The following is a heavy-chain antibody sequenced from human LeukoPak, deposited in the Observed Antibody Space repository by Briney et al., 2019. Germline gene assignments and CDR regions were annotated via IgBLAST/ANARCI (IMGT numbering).Heavy chain of an antibody. Sequence: GASVKVSCKASGYPFTSYAIHWVRQAPGQGLEWMGCVSAGDGITKSSQNFQGRVTITRDTSANTAYMELSSLRSEDTAVYYCARAPSSGWYYDSWGQGTLVTVSS. V-gene: IGHV1-3*01. D-gene: IGHD6-19*01. CDR1: GYPFTSYA. CDR3: ARAPSSGWYYDS. J-gene: IGHJ4*02. CDR2: VSAGDGIT.